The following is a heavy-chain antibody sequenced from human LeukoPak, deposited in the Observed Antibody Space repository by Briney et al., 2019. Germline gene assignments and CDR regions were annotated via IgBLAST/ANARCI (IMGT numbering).Heavy chain of an antibody. CDR2: IHYTGKP. CDR1: GGPISGHY. D-gene: IGHD3-16*01. J-gene: IGHJ6*02. CDR3: ARFGVDYDMDV. V-gene: IGHV4-59*11. Sequence: SETLSLTCSVSGGPISGHYWTWIRQPPGKGLEWIGQIHYTGKPDYNPSLKSRITISVDASKNQVSLQVSSVTAADSAIYYCARFGVDYDMDVWGHGTTVTVFS.